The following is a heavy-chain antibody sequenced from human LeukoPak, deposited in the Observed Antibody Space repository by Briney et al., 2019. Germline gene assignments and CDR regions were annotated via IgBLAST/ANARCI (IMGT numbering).Heavy chain of an antibody. V-gene: IGHV1-69*01. CDR3: ARAVVVVPAAIYYYYGMDV. CDR1: GGTFISYA. Sequence: SVKVSCKASGGTFISYAISWVRQAPGQGLEWMGGIIPIFGTANYAQKFQGRVTITADESTSTAYMELSSLRSEDTAVYYCARAVVVVPAAIYYYYGMDVWGQGTTVTVSS. J-gene: IGHJ6*02. D-gene: IGHD2-2*01. CDR2: IIPIFGTA.